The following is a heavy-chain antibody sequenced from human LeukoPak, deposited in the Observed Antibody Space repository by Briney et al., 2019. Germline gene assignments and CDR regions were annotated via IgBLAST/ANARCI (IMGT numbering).Heavy chain of an antibody. CDR2: IRYDGTNE. Sequence: GGSLRLSCAASGFTFSSYGMHWVRQAPGKGLEWVTFIRYDGTNEYYADSVRGRFTISRDNSKNTLYLQMNSLRAEDTAVYYCARAFVGGYYDAFDIWGQGTMVTVSS. CDR3: ARAFVGGYYDAFDI. V-gene: IGHV3-30*02. J-gene: IGHJ3*02. CDR1: GFTFSSYG. D-gene: IGHD3-22*01.